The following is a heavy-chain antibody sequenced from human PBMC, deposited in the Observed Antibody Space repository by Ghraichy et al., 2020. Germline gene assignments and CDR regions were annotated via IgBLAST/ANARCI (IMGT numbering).Heavy chain of an antibody. CDR2: IYYSGST. V-gene: IGHV4-59*01. J-gene: IGHJ4*02. D-gene: IGHD2-15*01. CDR1: GGSISGYS. CDR3: ARDTAAFPFDY. Sequence: SETLSLTCTVSGGSISGYSWSWIRQPPGKGLEWIGYIYYSGSTNYNPSLKSRVTISVDTSRNQFSLKLTSLTAADTAVYYCARDTAAFPFDYWGQGALVTVSS.